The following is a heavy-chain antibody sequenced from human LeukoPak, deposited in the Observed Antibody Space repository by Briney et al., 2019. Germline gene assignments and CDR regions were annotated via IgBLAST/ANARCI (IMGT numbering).Heavy chain of an antibody. J-gene: IGHJ3*02. V-gene: IGHV1-8*03. D-gene: IGHD1-26*01. CDR3: ARALLTSDAFDI. CDR2: MNPNSGNT. CDR1: GYTFTSYD. Sequence: GASVKVSCKASGYTFTSYDINWVRQATGQGLEWMGWMNPNSGNTGYEQKFQGRVTITRNTPISTAYMELSSLRSEDTAVYYCARALLTSDAFDIWGQGTMVTVSS.